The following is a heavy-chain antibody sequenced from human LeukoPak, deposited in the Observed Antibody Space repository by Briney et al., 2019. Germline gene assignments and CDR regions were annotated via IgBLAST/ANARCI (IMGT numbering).Heavy chain of an antibody. CDR3: ARDLRMSTTDGYFDY. J-gene: IGHJ4*02. V-gene: IGHV3-33*01. D-gene: IGHD1-1*01. CDR1: GLPFIDYA. CDR2: IWYDGTNR. Sequence: GGSRRPSCAASGLPFIDYAWPGSRQAPGKGREWGAFIWYDGTNRYYTDSVKGRFIISRDNSKNTLYLQMNRLRIEDTAVYYCARDLRMSTTDGYFDYWGQGALVTVSS.